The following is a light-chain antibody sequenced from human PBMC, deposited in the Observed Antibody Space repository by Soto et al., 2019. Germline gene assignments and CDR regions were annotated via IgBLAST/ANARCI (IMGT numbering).Light chain of an antibody. Sequence: EIVMTQSAATLTLSPGERATLSCRASQSVSNNLAWYQQKPGQAPRRLIYGASTRASGIPDRFSGSGSGTVFTLTISSLEPEDFALYYCQQRNTWPPITFGQGTKV. CDR3: QQRNTWPPIT. CDR2: GAS. J-gene: IGKJ1*01. CDR1: QSVSNN. V-gene: IGKV3-11*01.